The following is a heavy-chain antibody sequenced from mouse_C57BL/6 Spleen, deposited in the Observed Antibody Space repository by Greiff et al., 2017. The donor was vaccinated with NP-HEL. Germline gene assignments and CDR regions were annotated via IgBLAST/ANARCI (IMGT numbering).Heavy chain of an antibody. D-gene: IGHD1-1*01. Sequence: VQLQQSGPVLVKPGASVKMSCKASGYTFTDYYMNWVKQSHGKSLEWIGVINPYNGGTSYNQKFKGKATLTVDKSSSTAYMELNSLTSEDSAVYYCARGGTTVVEGYAMDYWGQGTSVTVSS. CDR3: ARGGTTVVEGYAMDY. CDR1: GYTFTDYY. J-gene: IGHJ4*01. CDR2: INPYNGGT. V-gene: IGHV1-19*01.